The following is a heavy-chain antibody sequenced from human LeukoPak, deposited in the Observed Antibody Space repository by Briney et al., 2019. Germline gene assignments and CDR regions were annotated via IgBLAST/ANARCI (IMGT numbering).Heavy chain of an antibody. J-gene: IGHJ4*02. D-gene: IGHD2-15*01. V-gene: IGHV4-59*01. CDR2: IYYSGST. CDR1: GGSISSYY. Sequence: PETLSLTCTVSGGSISSYYWSWIRQPPGKGLEWIGYIYYSGSTNYNPSLKSRVTISVDTSKNQFSLKLSSVTAADTAVYYCARAKGYCSGGSCYFDYWGQGTLVTVSS. CDR3: ARAKGYCSGGSCYFDY.